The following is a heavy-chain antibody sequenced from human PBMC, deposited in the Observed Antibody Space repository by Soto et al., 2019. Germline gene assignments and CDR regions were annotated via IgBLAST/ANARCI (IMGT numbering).Heavy chain of an antibody. CDR3: ARRDIVAAGGWFGP. CDR1: GYTFTSYG. J-gene: IGHJ5*02. Sequence: VSVKVSCKASGYTFTSYGISWVRQAPGQGLEWMGWISAYNGNTNYAQKLQGRVTMTTDTSTSTAYMELSSLRSEDTAVYYCARRDIVAAGGWFGPWGQGTLVTVSS. CDR2: ISAYNGNT. V-gene: IGHV1-18*01. D-gene: IGHD6-13*01.